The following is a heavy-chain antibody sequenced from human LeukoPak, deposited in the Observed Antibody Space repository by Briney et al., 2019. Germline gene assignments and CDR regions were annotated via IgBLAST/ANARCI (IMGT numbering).Heavy chain of an antibody. V-gene: IGHV3-23*01. CDR1: GFTFSNYA. CDR3: AEGKGGEAFDI. J-gene: IGHJ3*02. Sequence: GGSLRLSCAASGFTFSNYAMTWVRQAPGKGLEWVSSINANGGSTYYADSVKGRFTISRGNSKNTLFLQMNSLRAEDTAVYYCAEGKGGEAFDIWGQGTMVTVSS. CDR2: INANGGST. D-gene: IGHD3-16*01.